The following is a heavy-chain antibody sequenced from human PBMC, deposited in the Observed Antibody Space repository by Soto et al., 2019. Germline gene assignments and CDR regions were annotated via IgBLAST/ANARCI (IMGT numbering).Heavy chain of an antibody. CDR2: IYYSGST. CDR3: ATIQLGPNWFDP. V-gene: IGHV4-31*03. D-gene: IGHD2-2*01. CDR1: GGSISSGGYY. Sequence: SETLSLTCTVSGGSISSGGYYWSWIRQHPGKGLEWIGYIYYSGSTYYNPSLRSRVTISVDTSKNQFSLKLSSVTAADTAVYYCATIQLGPNWFDPWGQGTLVTVSS. J-gene: IGHJ5*02.